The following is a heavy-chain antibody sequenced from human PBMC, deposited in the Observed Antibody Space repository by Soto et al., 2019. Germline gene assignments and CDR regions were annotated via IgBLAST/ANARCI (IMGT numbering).Heavy chain of an antibody. CDR1: GFTFSNAW. CDR3: TTTSRYCSSTSCPRTAHYYYYYMDV. D-gene: IGHD2-2*01. V-gene: IGHV3-15*01. CDR2: IKSKTDGGTT. Sequence: GGSLRLSCAASGFTFSNAWMSWVRQAPGKGLEWVGRIKSKTDGGTTDYAAPVKGRFTISRDDSKNTLYLQMNSLKTEDTAVYYCTTTSRYCSSTSCPRTAHYYYYYMDVWGKGTTVTVSS. J-gene: IGHJ6*03.